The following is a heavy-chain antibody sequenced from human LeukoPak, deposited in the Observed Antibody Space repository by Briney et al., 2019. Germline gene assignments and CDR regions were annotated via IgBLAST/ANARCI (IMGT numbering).Heavy chain of an antibody. V-gene: IGHV3-66*01. CDR1: GFTFSDYY. CDR2: IYSGGST. D-gene: IGHD3-10*01. J-gene: IGHJ4*02. Sequence: PGGSLRLSCAASGFTFSDYYMSWIRQAPGKGLEWVSVIYSGGSTYYADSVKGRFTFSRDNSKNTLYLQMNSLRVEDTAVYYCARDSSMLRGPLVIYYFDFWGQGTLVTVSS. CDR3: ARDSSMLRGPLVIYYFDF.